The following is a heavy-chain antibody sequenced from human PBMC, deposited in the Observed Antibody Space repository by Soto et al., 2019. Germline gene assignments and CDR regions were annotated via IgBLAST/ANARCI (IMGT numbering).Heavy chain of an antibody. CDR3: AKGGTAALDY. CDR1: GFTFDDYA. D-gene: IGHD2-2*01. CDR2: ISWNSGSI. Sequence: ESGGGLVQPGRSLRLSCAASGFTFDDYAMHWVRQAPGKGLEWVSGISWNSGSIGYADSVKGRFTISRDNAKNSLYLQMNSLRAEDMALYYCAKGGTAALDYWGQGTLVTVSS. V-gene: IGHV3-9*03. J-gene: IGHJ4*02.